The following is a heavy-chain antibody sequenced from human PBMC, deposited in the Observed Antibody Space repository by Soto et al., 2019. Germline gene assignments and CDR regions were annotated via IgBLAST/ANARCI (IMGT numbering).Heavy chain of an antibody. V-gene: IGHV4-31*03. Sequence: QVQLLESGPGLVKPSQTLSLTCTVSGGSISIVGYYCSWIRQHPGKGLEWIGYIYYSGVTYYSPSLKSRVTISIDTSKNQFSLKLSSVTAADTAVYYCAGGVLYWGQGTLVTVSS. CDR3: AGGVLY. J-gene: IGHJ4*02. CDR2: IYYSGVT. CDR1: GGSISIVGYY.